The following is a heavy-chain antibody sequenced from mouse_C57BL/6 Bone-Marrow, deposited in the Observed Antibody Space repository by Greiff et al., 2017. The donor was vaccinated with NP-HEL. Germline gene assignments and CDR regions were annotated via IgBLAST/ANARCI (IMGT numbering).Heavy chain of an antibody. V-gene: IGHV1-72*01. CDR1: GYTFTSYW. CDR2: IDPNSGGT. CDR3: ARNPFYYYGSGYFDY. D-gene: IGHD1-1*01. J-gene: IGHJ2*01. Sequence: QVQLQQSGAELVKPGASEKLSCTASGYTFTSYWMHWVKQRPGRGLEWIGRIDPNSGGTKYNEKFKSKATLTVDKPSSTAYMQLSSLTSEDSAVYYCARNPFYYYGSGYFDYWGQGTTLTVSS.